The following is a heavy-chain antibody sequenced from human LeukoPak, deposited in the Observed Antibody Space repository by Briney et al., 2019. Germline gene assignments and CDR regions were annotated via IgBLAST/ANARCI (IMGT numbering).Heavy chain of an antibody. CDR3: AKDQSWTLRRFDY. CDR1: GFTFSSYG. Sequence: PGGSLRLSCAPFGFTFSSYGMYWVRQAPGKGLEWVAVISYDGSNKYYADSVKGRFTISRDNSKNTLYLQMNSLRAEDTAVYYCAKDQSWTLRRFDYWGQGTLVTVSS. D-gene: IGHD1-1*01. CDR2: ISYDGSNK. V-gene: IGHV3-30*18. J-gene: IGHJ4*02.